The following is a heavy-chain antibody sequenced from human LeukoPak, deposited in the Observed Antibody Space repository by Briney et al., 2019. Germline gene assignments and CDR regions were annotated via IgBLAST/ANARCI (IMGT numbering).Heavy chain of an antibody. D-gene: IGHD6-13*01. Sequence: SQTLSLTCTVSGGSISSGDYYWSWIRQPPGKGLEWIGYIYYSGSTYYNPSLKSRVTISVDTSKNQFSLKLSSVTAADTAVYYCARDLGYSRGYYFDYWGQGTLVTVSS. CDR1: GGSISSGDYY. V-gene: IGHV4-30-4*01. J-gene: IGHJ4*02. CDR2: IYYSGST. CDR3: ARDLGYSRGYYFDY.